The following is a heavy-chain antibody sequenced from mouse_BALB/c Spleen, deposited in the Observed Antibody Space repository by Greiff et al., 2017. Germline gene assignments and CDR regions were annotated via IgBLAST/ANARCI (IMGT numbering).Heavy chain of an antibody. Sequence: VQLQQSGPELVKPGASVKISCKASGYSFTGYYMHWVKQSHVKSLEWIGRINPYNGATSYNQNFKDKASLTVDKSSSTAYMELHSLTSEDSAVYYCARGATATGTFAYWGQGTLVTVSA. CDR3: ARGATATGTFAY. J-gene: IGHJ3*01. CDR2: INPYNGAT. D-gene: IGHD1-2*01. CDR1: GYSFTGYY. V-gene: IGHV1-31*01.